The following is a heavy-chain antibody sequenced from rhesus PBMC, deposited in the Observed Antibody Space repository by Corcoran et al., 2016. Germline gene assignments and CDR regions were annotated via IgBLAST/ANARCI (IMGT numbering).Heavy chain of an antibody. J-gene: IGHJ4*01. CDR1: GYSISSGYY. CDR3: ARSYYYSGSSCDY. V-gene: IGHV4-99*01. D-gene: IGHD3-16*01. CDR2: ISGSSGRT. Sequence: QVQLQESGPGLVKPSETLSLTCAVSGYSISSGYYWGWIRQPPGKGLEYIGYISGSSGRTYYKPPRNSRDTISKDTAKTRLSLKLSSVTAADTAVYYCARSYYYSGSSCDYWGQGVLVTVSS.